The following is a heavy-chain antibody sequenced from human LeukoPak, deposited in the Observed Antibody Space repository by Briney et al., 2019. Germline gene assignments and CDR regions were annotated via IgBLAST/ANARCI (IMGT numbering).Heavy chain of an antibody. J-gene: IGHJ5*02. CDR3: AGGGYGDYPPRWFDP. CDR2: INHSVST. V-gene: IGHV4-34*01. Sequence: PSETLSLTCAVYVGSFSGYYWSWIRQPPGKGLEWIGEINHSVSTNHNPSLKSRVTISLDTSKNQFSLKLSSVTAADTAVYYCAGGGYGDYPPRWFDPWGQGTLVTVSS. D-gene: IGHD4-17*01. CDR1: VGSFSGYY.